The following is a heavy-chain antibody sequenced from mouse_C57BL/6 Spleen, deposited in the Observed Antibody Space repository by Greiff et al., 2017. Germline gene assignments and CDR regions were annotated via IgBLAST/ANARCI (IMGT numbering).Heavy chain of an antibody. Sequence: VQLQQSGAELVRPGASVKLSCTASGFNIKDDYMHWVKQRPEQGLEWIGWIDPENGDTEYASKFQGKATITADTSSNTAYLQLSSLTSEDTAVYYCTTGLRLRGFAYWGQGTLVTVSA. CDR1: GFNIKDDY. D-gene: IGHD3-2*02. CDR3: TTGLRLRGFAY. CDR2: IDPENGDT. V-gene: IGHV14-4*01. J-gene: IGHJ3*01.